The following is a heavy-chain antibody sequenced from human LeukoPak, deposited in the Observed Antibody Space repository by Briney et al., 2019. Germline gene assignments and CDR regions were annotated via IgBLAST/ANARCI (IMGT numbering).Heavy chain of an antibody. D-gene: IGHD6-13*01. J-gene: IGHJ4*02. V-gene: IGHV4-59*01. Sequence: SETLSLTCTVSGGSITNDYWSWIRQSPGKGLEWIGYIYHNGKTNYNPSLVSRLAISLDKSKREFFLSLNSVTAADTAVYYCARKSIAAAGSIDYWGQGTLVTVSS. CDR1: GGSITNDY. CDR3: ARKSIAAAGSIDY. CDR2: IYHNGKT.